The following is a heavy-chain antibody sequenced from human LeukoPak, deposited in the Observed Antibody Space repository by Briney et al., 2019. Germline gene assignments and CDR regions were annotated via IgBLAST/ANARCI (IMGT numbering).Heavy chain of an antibody. J-gene: IGHJ4*02. CDR2: ISSSSSYI. CDR3: ARDWTTPYGSGSYDY. D-gene: IGHD3-10*01. CDR1: GFTFSSYS. Sequence: PGGSLRLSCAASGFTFSSYSMNWVRQAPGKGLEWVSSISSSSSYIYYADSVKGRFTISRDNAKNSLYLQMNSLRAEDTAVYYCARDWTTPYGSGSYDYWGQGTLVTVSS. V-gene: IGHV3-21*01.